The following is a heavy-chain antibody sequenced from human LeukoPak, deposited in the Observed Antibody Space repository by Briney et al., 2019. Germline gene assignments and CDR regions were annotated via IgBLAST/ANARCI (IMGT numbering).Heavy chain of an antibody. J-gene: IGHJ4*02. D-gene: IGHD2-21*01. CDR2: IIPTFDIA. CDR1: GGTFSSYA. CDR3: ARATMGGGGEFDY. Sequence: SVKVSCKASGGTFSSYAISWVRQAPGQGLEWMGRIIPTFDIANYAQKVQGRVTITAKKSTSTDYMELSSMRSEDTAVYYCARATMGGGGEFDYWGQGTLVTVSS. V-gene: IGHV1-69*04.